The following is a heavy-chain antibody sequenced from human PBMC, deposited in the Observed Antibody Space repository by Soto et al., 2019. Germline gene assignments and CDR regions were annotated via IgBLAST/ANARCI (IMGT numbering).Heavy chain of an antibody. J-gene: IGHJ4*02. D-gene: IGHD5-12*01. Sequence: QVQLVQSGAEVKKPGSSVKVSCKASGGTFSTYDICWVRQAPGQGLEWMGGIIPLFGTAKFAQRFQGRATIIEDESTRTAYMELRRLRSEDTAVYYCAINEGTDGYKFAYWGQGTLVTVSS. CDR2: IIPLFGTA. V-gene: IGHV1-69*01. CDR1: GGTFSTYD. CDR3: AINEGTDGYKFAY.